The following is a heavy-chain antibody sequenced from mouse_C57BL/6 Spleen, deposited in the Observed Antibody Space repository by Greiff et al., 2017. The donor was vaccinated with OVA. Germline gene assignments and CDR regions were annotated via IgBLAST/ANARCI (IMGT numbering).Heavy chain of an antibody. CDR3: ARSGWDVFDY. CDR2: IYPRSGNT. J-gene: IGHJ2*01. CDR1: GYTFTSYG. D-gene: IGHD4-1*01. Sequence: VHLVESGAELARPGASVKLSCKASGYTFTSYGISWVKQRTGQGLEWIGEIYPRSGNTYYNEKFKGKATLTADKSSSTAYMELRSLTSEDSAVYFCARSGWDVFDYWGQGTTLTVSS. V-gene: IGHV1-81*01.